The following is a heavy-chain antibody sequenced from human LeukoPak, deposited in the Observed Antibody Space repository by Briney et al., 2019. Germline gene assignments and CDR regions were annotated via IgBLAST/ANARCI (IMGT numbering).Heavy chain of an antibody. CDR2: ISWNSGSI. CDR3: AKDYYDSSGYYDY. J-gene: IGHJ4*02. V-gene: IGHV3-9*01. Sequence: GGSLRLSCAASGFTFDDYAMHWVRQAPGKGLEWVSGISWNSGSIGYADSVKGRFTISRDNAKNSLYLQMNSLRAEDTAIYYCAKDYYDSSGYYDYWGQGILVTVSS. D-gene: IGHD3-22*01. CDR1: GFTFDDYA.